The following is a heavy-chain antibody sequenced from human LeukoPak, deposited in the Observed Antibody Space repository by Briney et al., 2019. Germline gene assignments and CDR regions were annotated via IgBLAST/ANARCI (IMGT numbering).Heavy chain of an antibody. D-gene: IGHD1-26*01. CDR1: GFTFSSYA. CDR3: ARDQSGSYKRGDY. J-gene: IGHJ4*02. Sequence: PGGSLRLSCAASGFTFSSYAMSWVRQAPGKGLEWVSYISSSSSTIYYADSVKGRFTISRDNAKNSLYLQMNSLRAEDTAVYYCARDQSGSYKRGDYWGQGTLVTVSS. CDR2: ISSSSSTI. V-gene: IGHV3-48*04.